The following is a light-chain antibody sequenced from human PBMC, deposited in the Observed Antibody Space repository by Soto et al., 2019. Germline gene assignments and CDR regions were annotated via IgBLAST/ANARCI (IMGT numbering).Light chain of an antibody. CDR2: DAS. CDR1: QTVSSN. Sequence: EIILTQSPDTLTLSPGESATLSGRASQTVSSNHLAWYQQTPGQAPRLLIYDASNRATGIPAKFSGSGSGTDCTLTISSLEPEDFAVYYCQQRQYWPPITFGQGTRLEIK. J-gene: IGKJ5*01. CDR3: QQRQYWPPIT. V-gene: IGKV3-11*01.